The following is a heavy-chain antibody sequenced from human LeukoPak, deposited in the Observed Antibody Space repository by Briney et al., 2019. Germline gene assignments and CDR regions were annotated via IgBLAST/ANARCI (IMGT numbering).Heavy chain of an antibody. V-gene: IGHV3-33*01. CDR1: GFTFSSYG. J-gene: IGHJ4*02. CDR3: ARDKEAAAGTFDY. Sequence: PGGSLRLSCAASGFTFSSYGMHWVRQAPGKGLEWVAVIWYDGSNKYYADSVKGRFTISRDNSKNTLYLQMNSLRAEDTAAYYCARDKEAAAGTFDYWGQGTLVTVSS. CDR2: IWYDGSNK. D-gene: IGHD6-13*01.